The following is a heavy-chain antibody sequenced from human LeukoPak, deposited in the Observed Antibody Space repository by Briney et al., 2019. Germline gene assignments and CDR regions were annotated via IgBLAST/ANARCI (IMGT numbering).Heavy chain of an antibody. CDR2: IYYCGST. V-gene: IGHV4-31*03. CDR3: ARRDNRDGSNFDP. CDR1: GGSISSGGYY. Sequence: AQTETLTCTVSGGSISSGGYYWSWIRQHPGKGLEWIGNIYYCGSTYYNPSLKSRVTISVDTSKNQFSLKLSSVTAADTPVYYCARRDNRDGSNFDPWGQGTLVTVSS. D-gene: IGHD5-24*01. J-gene: IGHJ5*02.